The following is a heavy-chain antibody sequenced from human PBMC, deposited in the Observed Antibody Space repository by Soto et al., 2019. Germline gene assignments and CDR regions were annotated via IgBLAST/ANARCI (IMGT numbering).Heavy chain of an antibody. V-gene: IGHV4-59*01. D-gene: IGHD5-12*01. J-gene: IGHJ4*02. Sequence: SETLSLTCTVSGGTLTGYYWIWIRQPPGKGLEWIGLIHYTGNTNYNPSLKSRVTISIDTSKNQFSLRLRSATAADTAVYYCARETGASGLPFDFWGQGALVTVSS. CDR2: IHYTGNT. CDR1: GGTLTGYY. CDR3: ARETGASGLPFDF.